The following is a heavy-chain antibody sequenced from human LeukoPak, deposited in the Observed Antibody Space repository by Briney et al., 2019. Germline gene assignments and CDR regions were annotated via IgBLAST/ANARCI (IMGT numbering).Heavy chain of an antibody. CDR3: ARDQSTGWYTDY. CDR1: GYTFTAYY. V-gene: IGHV1-2*06. J-gene: IGHJ4*02. D-gene: IGHD2-2*02. CDR2: IDPNTGGT. Sequence: GASVKVSCKTSGYTFTAYYMHWVRQAPGQGLEWMGRIDPNTGGTNYAQNFQGRVTLTRDTSISTAYMELNRLTSGDTAIYYCARDQSTGWYTDYWGQGTLVTVSS.